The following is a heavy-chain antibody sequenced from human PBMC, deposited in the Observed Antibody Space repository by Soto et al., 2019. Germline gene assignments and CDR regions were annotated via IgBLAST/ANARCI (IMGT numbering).Heavy chain of an antibody. CDR2: IYYSGST. D-gene: IGHD6-13*01. Sequence: PSETLSLTCIVSGGSSSNYYLSWIRQPPGKGLEWIGYIYYSGSTNYNPSLKSRVTISVDTSKNQFSLKLSSVTAADTAVYYCARDTYVSSSWYGLNYYYYGMDVWGQGTTVTVSS. CDR3: ARDTYVSSSWYGLNYYYYGMDV. V-gene: IGHV4-59*01. J-gene: IGHJ6*02. CDR1: GGSSSNYY.